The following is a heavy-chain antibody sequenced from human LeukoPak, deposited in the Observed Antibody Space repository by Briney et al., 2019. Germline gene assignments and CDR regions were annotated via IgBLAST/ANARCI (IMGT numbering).Heavy chain of an antibody. Sequence: GGSLRLSCAASGFIFSDYYMSWIRQAPGKGLEWGSYISTSTTHTNYADSVKGRFTMSGDKAKNSLYLQLNSLRAEDTAVYYCARVGVYGGIRGAFDVWGQGTMVTVSS. J-gene: IGHJ3*01. V-gene: IGHV3-11*05. CDR2: ISTSTTHT. D-gene: IGHD4-23*01. CDR1: GFIFSDYY. CDR3: ARVGVYGGIRGAFDV.